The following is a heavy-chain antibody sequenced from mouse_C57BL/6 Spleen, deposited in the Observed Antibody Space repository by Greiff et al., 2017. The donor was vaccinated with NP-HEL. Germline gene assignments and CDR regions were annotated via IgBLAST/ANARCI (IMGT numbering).Heavy chain of an antibody. CDR3: ARAIYDGYYRDY. CDR1: GYTFTDHT. J-gene: IGHJ2*01. D-gene: IGHD2-3*01. Sequence: QVQLQQSDAELVKPGASVKISCKVSGYTFTDHTIHWMKQRPEQGLEWIGYIYPRDGSTKYNEKFKGKATLTADKSSSTAYMQRNSLTSEDSAGDFCARAIYDGYYRDYWGKGTTLTVSS. V-gene: IGHV1-78*01. CDR2: IYPRDGST.